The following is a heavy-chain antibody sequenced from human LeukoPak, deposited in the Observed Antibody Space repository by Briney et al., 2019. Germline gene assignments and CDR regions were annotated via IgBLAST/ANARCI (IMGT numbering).Heavy chain of an antibody. Sequence: GASVKVSCKASGYTFTSYGISWVRQAPGQGLEWMGWISAYNGNTNYAQKLQGRVTMTTDTSTSTAYMELRSLRSDDTAVYYCARLELGYDSSGYSNRSDAFDIWGQGTMVTVSS. D-gene: IGHD3-22*01. CDR1: GYTFTSYG. CDR2: ISAYNGNT. V-gene: IGHV1-18*01. CDR3: ARLELGYDSSGYSNRSDAFDI. J-gene: IGHJ3*02.